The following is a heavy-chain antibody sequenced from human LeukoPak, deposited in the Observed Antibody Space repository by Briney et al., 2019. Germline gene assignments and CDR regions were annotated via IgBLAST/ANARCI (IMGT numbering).Heavy chain of an antibody. Sequence: PSETLSLTCTVSGASVSSEVYSWSWIRQHPGKGLEWIGYIYYSGSTYYNPSLKSRAIISADTSENQFSLNLSSVTAADTAVYYCARAVLRISIFGMIDVWGQGTTVTVSS. CDR2: IYYSGST. CDR3: ARAVLRISIFGMIDV. D-gene: IGHD3-3*01. V-gene: IGHV4-31*03. CDR1: GASVSSEVYS. J-gene: IGHJ6*02.